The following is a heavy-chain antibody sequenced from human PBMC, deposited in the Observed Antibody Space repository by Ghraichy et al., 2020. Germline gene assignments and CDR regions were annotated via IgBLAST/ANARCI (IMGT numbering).Heavy chain of an antibody. CDR2: IYYSGST. J-gene: IGHJ4*02. Sequence: SETLSLTCTVSGGSISSGGYYWSWIRQHPGKGLEWIGYIYYSGSTYYNPSLKSRVTISVDTSKNQFSLKLSSVTAADTAVYYCARWRSPGGGVYFDYWGQGTLVTVSS. V-gene: IGHV4-31*03. D-gene: IGHD3-10*01. CDR3: ARWRSPGGGVYFDY. CDR1: GGSISSGGYY.